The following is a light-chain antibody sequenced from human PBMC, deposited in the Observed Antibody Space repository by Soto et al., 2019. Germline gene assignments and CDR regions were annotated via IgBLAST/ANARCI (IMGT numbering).Light chain of an antibody. Sequence: QSALTQPPSASGSPGQSVTFSCTGTSSDVGDYNYVSWYQQHPGKAPKLMIYEVSKRPSGVPDRFSGSKSGNTASLTVSGLQAEDDADYYCSSYAASNNFVFGTGTKLTVL. CDR1: SSDVGDYNY. J-gene: IGLJ1*01. V-gene: IGLV2-8*01. CDR2: EVS. CDR3: SSYAASNNFV.